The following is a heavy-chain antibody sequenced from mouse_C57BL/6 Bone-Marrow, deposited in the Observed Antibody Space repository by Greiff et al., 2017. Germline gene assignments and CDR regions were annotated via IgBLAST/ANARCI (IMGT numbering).Heavy chain of an antibody. CDR1: GYTFTSYW. CDR2: INPSNGGT. J-gene: IGHJ1*03. CDR3: AREDYGSSPSWYFDV. D-gene: IGHD1-1*01. V-gene: IGHV1-53*01. Sequence: VQLQQSGTELVKPGASVKLSCKASGYTFTSYWMHWVKQRPGQGLEWIGNINPSNGGTNYNEKFKSKATLTVDKSSSTAYMQLSSLTSEDSAVYYCAREDYGSSPSWYFDVWGTGTTVTVSS.